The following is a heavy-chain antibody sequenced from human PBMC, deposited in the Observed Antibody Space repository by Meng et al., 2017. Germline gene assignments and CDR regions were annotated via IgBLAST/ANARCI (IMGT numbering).Heavy chain of an antibody. CDR3: ASPYCTNGVCSPEY. CDR1: GGTFSSYA. CDR2: IIPIFGTA. D-gene: IGHD2-8*01. J-gene: IGHJ4*02. V-gene: IGHV1-69*01. Sequence: VALVIMGAEVKKPGSPVNVSCKALGGTFSSYAISWVRQAPGQGLEWMGGIIPIFGTANYAQKFQGRVTITADESTSTAYMELSSLRSEDTAVYYCASPYCTNGVCSPEYWGQGTLVTVSS.